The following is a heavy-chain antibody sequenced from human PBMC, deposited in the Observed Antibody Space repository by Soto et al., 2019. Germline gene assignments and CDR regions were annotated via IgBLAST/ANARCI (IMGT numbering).Heavy chain of an antibody. CDR3: AEVRFTYYFDY. CDR1: GFSLSTSGVG. J-gene: IGHJ4*02. CDR2: IYWDDDK. V-gene: IGHV2-5*02. D-gene: IGHD3-3*01. Sequence: SGPTLVNPTQTLTLTCTFSGFSLSTSGVGVGWIRQPPGKALEWLALIYWDDDKRYSPSLKSRLTITKDTSKNQVVLTMTKMDPVDTATYHCAEVRFTYYFDYWGQGTLVTVSS.